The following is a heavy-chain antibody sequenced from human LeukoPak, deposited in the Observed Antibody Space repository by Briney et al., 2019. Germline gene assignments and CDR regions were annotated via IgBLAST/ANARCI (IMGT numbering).Heavy chain of an antibody. D-gene: IGHD6-19*01. CDR2: ISWNSGSI. CDR1: GFTFDDYA. CDR3: AKDRGAAVAGTGFDY. V-gene: IGHV3-9*01. Sequence: PGRSLRLSCAASGFTFDDYAMHWVRQAPGKGLEWVSGISWNSGSIGYADSVKGRFTISRDNAKNSLYLQMNSLRAEDTALYYCAKDRGAAVAGTGFDYWVQGTLVTVSS. J-gene: IGHJ4*02.